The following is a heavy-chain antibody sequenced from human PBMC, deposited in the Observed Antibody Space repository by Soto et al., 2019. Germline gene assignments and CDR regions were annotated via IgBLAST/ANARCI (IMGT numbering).Heavy chain of an antibody. CDR1: GGSISSYY. D-gene: IGHD4-17*01. J-gene: IGHJ6*03. CDR2: IYYSGNT. CDR3: ARGGRYGDYLVYYYNMDV. Sequence: PSETLSLTCTVSGGSISSYYWSWIRQPPGKGLEWIGFIYYSGNTNYNPSLKSRVTISVDTSKNQFSLKLSSVTAADTAVYYCARGGRYGDYLVYYYNMDVWGKGTTVTVSS. V-gene: IGHV4-59*01.